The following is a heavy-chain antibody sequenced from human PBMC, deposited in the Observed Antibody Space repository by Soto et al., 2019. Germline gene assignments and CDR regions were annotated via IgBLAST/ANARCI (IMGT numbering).Heavy chain of an antibody. V-gene: IGHV3-7*05. CDR2: INADGSQR. Sequence: GGSLRLSCAASGLTFSGHWMSWVRQTPGKGLEWVANINADGSQRYYVDSVEGRFTISRDNAKNSLYLQMNSLRVEDTALYYCARASLWGQGALVTVSS. CDR1: GLTFSGHW. CDR3: ARASL. J-gene: IGHJ4*02.